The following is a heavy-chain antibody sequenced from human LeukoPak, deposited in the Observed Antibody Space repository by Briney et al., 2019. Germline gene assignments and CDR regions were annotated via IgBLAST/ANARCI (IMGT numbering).Heavy chain of an antibody. D-gene: IGHD5-12*01. J-gene: IGHJ4*02. CDR3: ARVIGYDQLDY. Sequence: SQTLSLTCSVSGGSISSGDYYWSWIRQHPGKGLEWIGYIHYSGITYYNPSLKSRVSISVSTSKNRFSLQLSSVTAADTAVYYCARVIGYDQLDYWGQGTLVTVSS. CDR2: IHYSGIT. V-gene: IGHV4-31*03. CDR1: GGSISSGDYY.